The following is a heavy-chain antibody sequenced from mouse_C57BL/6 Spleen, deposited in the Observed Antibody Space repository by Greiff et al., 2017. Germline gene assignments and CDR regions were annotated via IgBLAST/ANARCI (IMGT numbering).Heavy chain of an antibody. CDR1: GYTFTDYY. J-gene: IGHJ3*01. Sequence: VQLQQSGAELVRPGASVKLSCKASGYTFTDYYINWVKQRPGQGLEWIARIYPGSGNTYYNEKFKGKATLTAEKSSSTAYMQLSSLTSEDSAVYFCARGGGSSPLFAYWGQGTLVTVSA. CDR2: IYPGSGNT. D-gene: IGHD1-1*01. CDR3: ARGGGSSPLFAY. V-gene: IGHV1-76*01.